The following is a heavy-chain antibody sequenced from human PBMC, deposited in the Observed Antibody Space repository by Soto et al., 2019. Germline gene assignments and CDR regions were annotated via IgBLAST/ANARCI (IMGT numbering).Heavy chain of an antibody. CDR3: AREGKSSGWYPSSAFDI. CDR1: GGSFSGYY. CDR2: INHSGST. Sequence: PSETLSLTCAVYGGSFSGYYWSWIRQPPGKGLEWIGEINHSGSTNYNPSLKSRVTISVDTSKNQFSLKLSSVTAADTAVYYCAREGKSSGWYPSSAFDIWGQGTMVTGSS. J-gene: IGHJ3*02. D-gene: IGHD6-19*01. V-gene: IGHV4-34*01.